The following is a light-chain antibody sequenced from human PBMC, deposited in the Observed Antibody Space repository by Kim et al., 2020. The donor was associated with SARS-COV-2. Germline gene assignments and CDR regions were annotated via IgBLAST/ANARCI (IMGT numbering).Light chain of an antibody. J-gene: IGLJ3*02. CDR2: LNSDGSH. Sequence: QLVLTQSPSASASLGASVKLTCTLSSGHSRNAIAWHQQQPERGPRYLMKLNSDGSHTKGDGIPDRFSGSSSGAERYLTISSLQSEDEADYYCQTWDTGIHVFGGRTQLTVL. V-gene: IGLV4-69*01. CDR1: SGHSRNA. CDR3: QTWDTGIHV.